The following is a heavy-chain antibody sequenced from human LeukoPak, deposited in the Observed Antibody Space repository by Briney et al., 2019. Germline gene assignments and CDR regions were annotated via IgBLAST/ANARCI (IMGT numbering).Heavy chain of an antibody. J-gene: IGHJ6*02. Sequence: GESLQISCKGSGFTFTKYWIGWVRQMPGKGLAWMGIMYLGDSETRYSPSFQGQVTISADKSISTAYLQWSSLKASDTAMYYCASRGRVAGTSPYGMDVWGQGTTVTVSS. CDR3: ASRGRVAGTSPYGMDV. V-gene: IGHV5-51*01. CDR2: MYLGDSET. D-gene: IGHD6-19*01. CDR1: GFTFTKYW.